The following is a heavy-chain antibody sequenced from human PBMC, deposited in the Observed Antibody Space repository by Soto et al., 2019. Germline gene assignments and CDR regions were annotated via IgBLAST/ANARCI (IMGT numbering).Heavy chain of an antibody. J-gene: IGHJ6*02. Sequence: SQTLSLTCALSGDSVSSNSAAWNWIRQSPSRGLGWLGRTYYRSKWYNDYAVSVKSRITINPDTSKNQFSLQLNSVTPEDTAVYYCARVNWNLGYYGMDVWGQGTTVTVSS. V-gene: IGHV6-1*01. CDR3: ARVNWNLGYYGMDV. D-gene: IGHD1-7*01. CDR1: GDSVSSNSAA. CDR2: TYYRSKWYN.